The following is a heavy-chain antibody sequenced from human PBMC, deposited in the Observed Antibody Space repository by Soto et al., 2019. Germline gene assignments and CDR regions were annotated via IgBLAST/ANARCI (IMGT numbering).Heavy chain of an antibody. J-gene: IGHJ3*02. D-gene: IGHD3-3*01. Sequence: SATLSLTCNVSGGSISIGGYYWSWIRQHPGKGLEWIGHIYYIGSIDYNPSLRSRVTISIDTSKNQFSLNLSSVTAADTAVYYCARDSLNNYDSWSAERAFDIWGQGTMVTVSS. CDR3: ARDSLNNYDSWSAERAFDI. CDR2: IYYIGSI. CDR1: GGSISIGGYY. V-gene: IGHV4-31*03.